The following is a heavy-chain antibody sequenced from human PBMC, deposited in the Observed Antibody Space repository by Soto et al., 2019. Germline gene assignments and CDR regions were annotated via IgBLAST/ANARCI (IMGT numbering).Heavy chain of an antibody. CDR1: GGTFSSYT. CDR2: MIPMLGIA. D-gene: IGHD1-26*01. CDR3: ACERYSATVVLEGAGGMDV. J-gene: IGHJ6*02. Sequence: QVQLVQSGAEVKKPGSSVKVSCKASGGTFSSYTISWVRQAPGPGLEWMGRMIPMLGIANYAQKFQGRLTITPDKSTSTVYMELSSLRSEDTAVYCCACERYSATVVLEGAGGMDVWGQGTTVIVSS. V-gene: IGHV1-69*02.